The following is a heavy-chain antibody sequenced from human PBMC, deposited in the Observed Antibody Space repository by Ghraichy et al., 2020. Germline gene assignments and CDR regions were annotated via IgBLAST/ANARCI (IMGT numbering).Heavy chain of an antibody. CDR3: ARVRDYGDYGPVTLFDY. Sequence: SQTLSLTCPVSGGSISSYYWSWIRQPPGKGLEWIGYIYYSGSTNYNPSLKSRVTISVDTSKNQFSLKLSSVTAADTAVYYCARVRDYGDYGPVTLFDYWGQGTLVTVSS. CDR2: IYYSGST. V-gene: IGHV4-59*01. J-gene: IGHJ4*02. CDR1: GGSISSYY. D-gene: IGHD4-17*01.